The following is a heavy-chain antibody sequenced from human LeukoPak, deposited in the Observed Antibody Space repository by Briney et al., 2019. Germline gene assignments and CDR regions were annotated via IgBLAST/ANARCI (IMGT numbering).Heavy chain of an antibody. CDR3: ASFGIVPNYYYYMDV. D-gene: IGHD2-2*01. J-gene: IGHJ6*03. CDR1: GGSIGSYY. Sequence: SETPSLTCTVSGGSIGSYYWSWIRQPAGKGLEWIGRIYTSGSTNYNPSLKSRVTMSVDTSKNQFSLKLSSVTAADTAVYYCASFGIVPNYYYYMDVWGKGTTVTVSS. CDR2: IYTSGST. V-gene: IGHV4-4*07.